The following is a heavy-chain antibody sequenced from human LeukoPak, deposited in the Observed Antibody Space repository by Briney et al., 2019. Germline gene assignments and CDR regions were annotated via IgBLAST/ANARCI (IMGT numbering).Heavy chain of an antibody. CDR2: IYYSGST. Sequence: SQTLSLTCTVSGGSISSGDYYWSWIRRPPGKGLEWIGYIYYSGSTYYNPSLKSRVTISVDTSKNQFSLKLSSVTAADTAVYYCARVSGLYYFDYWGQGTLVTVSS. D-gene: IGHD3-10*01. CDR1: GGSISSGDYY. J-gene: IGHJ4*02. V-gene: IGHV4-30-4*01. CDR3: ARVSGLYYFDY.